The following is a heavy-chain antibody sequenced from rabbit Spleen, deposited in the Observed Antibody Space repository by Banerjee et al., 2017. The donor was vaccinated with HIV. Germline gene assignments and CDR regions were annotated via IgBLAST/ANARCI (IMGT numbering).Heavy chain of an antibody. CDR1: GFSFSTYS. J-gene: IGHJ4*01. CDR3: VREAGYGGYGDGNL. Sequence: QSLEESGGDLVKPGASLTLTCTASGFSFSTYSMSWVRQAPGKGLEWIGYIVPIFGVTYYANWVNGRFTISSHNAQNTLYLQLNSLTAADTATYFCVREAGYGGYGDGNLWGPGTLVTVS. CDR2: IVPIFGVT. D-gene: IGHD6-1*01. V-gene: IGHV1S40*01.